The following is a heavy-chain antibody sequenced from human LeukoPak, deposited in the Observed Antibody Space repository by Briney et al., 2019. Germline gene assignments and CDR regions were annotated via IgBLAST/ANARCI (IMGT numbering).Heavy chain of an antibody. Sequence: PSETLSLTCAVYGGSFSGYYWSWIRQPPGKGLEWIGEINHSGSTNYNPSLKSRVTVSVDTSKNQFSLKLSSVTAADTAVYYCARQLGYCSSTSCYADKVDYWGQGTLVTVSS. V-gene: IGHV4-34*01. CDR3: ARQLGYCSSTSCYADKVDY. CDR2: INHSGST. J-gene: IGHJ4*02. D-gene: IGHD2-2*01. CDR1: GGSFSGYY.